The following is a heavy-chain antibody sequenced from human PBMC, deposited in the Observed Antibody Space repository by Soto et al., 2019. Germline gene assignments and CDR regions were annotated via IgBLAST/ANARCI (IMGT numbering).Heavy chain of an antibody. CDR3: ARSGATGYYSTHCYGMDA. Sequence: QEQLVPSGAEVKKPGASVKISCKASGYTFNTYDINWVRQATGQGLEWMGWMNPESGSTGFAQSFQGRITLTGNTSINTVYMEVSSLTNEGTAVYFCARSGATGYYSTHCYGMDAWGPWTTVTVSS. CDR2: MNPESGST. D-gene: IGHD3-9*01. V-gene: IGHV1-8*01. J-gene: IGHJ6*02. CDR1: GYTFNTYD.